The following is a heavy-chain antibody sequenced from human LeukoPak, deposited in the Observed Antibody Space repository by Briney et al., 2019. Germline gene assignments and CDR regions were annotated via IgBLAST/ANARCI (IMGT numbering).Heavy chain of an antibody. V-gene: IGHV3-48*03. CDR2: ISSSGSTT. Sequence: PGASLRLSCAASGFTFSRYEMNWVRQAPGTGLEWVSYISSSGSTTYYADSVKGRFTISRDDAKNSLYLQMNSLRVEDTAIYYCARDGDYNWNYFDYWGQGTLVTVSS. CDR1: GFTFSRYE. CDR3: ARDGDYNWNYFDY. D-gene: IGHD1-20*01. J-gene: IGHJ4*02.